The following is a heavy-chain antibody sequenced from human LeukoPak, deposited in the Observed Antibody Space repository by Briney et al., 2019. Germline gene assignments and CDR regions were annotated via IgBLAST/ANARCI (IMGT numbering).Heavy chain of an antibody. D-gene: IGHD3-3*01. CDR3: ARGSYYDFWSGYHYYYYYMDV. Sequence: GGSLRLSCAASGFTFSSYWMHWVRQAPGKGLVWVSRINTDGSSTSYADSVKGRFTISRDNAKNTLYLQMNSLRAEDTAVYYCARGSYYDFWSGYHYYYYYMDVWGKGTTVTVSS. CDR1: GFTFSSYW. J-gene: IGHJ6*03. CDR2: INTDGSST. V-gene: IGHV3-74*01.